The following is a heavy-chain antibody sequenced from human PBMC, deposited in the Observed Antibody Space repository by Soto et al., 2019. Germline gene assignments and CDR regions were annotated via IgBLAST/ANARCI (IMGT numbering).Heavy chain of an antibody. J-gene: IGHJ4*02. D-gene: IGHD3-10*01. CDR1: GGSISSGDYY. CDR2: IYYSGST. Sequence: QVQLQESGPGLVKPSQTLSLTCTVSGGSISSGDYYWSWIRQPPGKGLEWIGYIYYSGSTNYNPSLKGRVTIAVDTSENQFSLKLSSVTAADTAVYYCASAQGSGFLVSWGQGTLVTVSS. V-gene: IGHV4-30-4*01. CDR3: ASAQGSGFLVS.